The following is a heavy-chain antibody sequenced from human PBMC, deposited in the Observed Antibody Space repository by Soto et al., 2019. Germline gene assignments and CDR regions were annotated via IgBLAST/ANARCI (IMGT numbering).Heavy chain of an antibody. Sequence: GGSLRLSCAASGFTFSDYYMSWIRQAPGKGLEWVSYISSSGSTIYYADSVKGRFTISRDNAKNSLYLQMNSLRAEDTAVYYCARDRYDFWSGYYNPWGQGTLVTVSS. V-gene: IGHV3-11*01. J-gene: IGHJ5*02. CDR3: ARDRYDFWSGYYNP. D-gene: IGHD3-3*01. CDR1: GFTFSDYY. CDR2: ISSSGSTI.